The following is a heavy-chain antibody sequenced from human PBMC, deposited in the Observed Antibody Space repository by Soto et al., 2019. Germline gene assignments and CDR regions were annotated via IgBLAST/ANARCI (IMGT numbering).Heavy chain of an antibody. J-gene: IGHJ4*02. CDR1: GGSIRSTSSY. D-gene: IGHD3-22*01. CDR2: IYYLGNT. CDR3: AGLYPYESSGYHLDY. V-gene: IGHV4-39*01. Sequence: PSETLSLTCSVSGGSIRSTSSYLAWIRQPPGKGLEWVGSIYYLGNTYYKPSLGSRVTISVDTSKNQFSLKLSSVTAADTAVFYCAGLYPYESSGYHLDYWSQGTLVTVSS.